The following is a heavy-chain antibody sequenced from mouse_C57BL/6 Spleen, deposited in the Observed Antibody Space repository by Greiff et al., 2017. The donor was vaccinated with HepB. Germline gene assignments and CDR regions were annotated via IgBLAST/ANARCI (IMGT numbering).Heavy chain of an antibody. CDR1: GYTFTSYW. J-gene: IGHJ3*01. Sequence: QVQLQQPGAELVKPGASVKLSCKASGYTFTSYWMQWVKQRPGQGLEWIGEIDPSDSYTNYNQKFKGKATLTVDTSSSTAYMQLSSRTSEDSAVYYCARHSSGYPAGFAYWGQGTLVTVSA. CDR2: IDPSDSYT. CDR3: ARHSSGYPAGFAY. V-gene: IGHV1-50*01. D-gene: IGHD3-2*02.